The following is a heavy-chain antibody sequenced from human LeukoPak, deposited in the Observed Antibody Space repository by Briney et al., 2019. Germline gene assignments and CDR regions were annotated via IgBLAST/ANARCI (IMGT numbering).Heavy chain of an antibody. Sequence: SQTLSLTCAISGDNVSNSAAWTWIRQSPSRGLEWLGRTFYRSQWFNDYALSLKSRLSINPDTSKNQFSLQLKSMAPEDTAVYYCARSHDYGDYIPGDAFDIWGQGTMVTVSS. CDR3: ARSHDYGDYIPGDAFDI. CDR2: TFYRSQWFN. CDR1: GDNVSNSAA. J-gene: IGHJ3*02. D-gene: IGHD4-17*01. V-gene: IGHV6-1*01.